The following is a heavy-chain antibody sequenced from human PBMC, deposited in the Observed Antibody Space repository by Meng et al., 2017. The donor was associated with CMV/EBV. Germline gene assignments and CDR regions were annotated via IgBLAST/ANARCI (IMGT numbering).Heavy chain of an antibody. CDR3: AAKDLAFDY. D-gene: IGHD5-12*01. Sequence: SLKISCAASGFTFDDYAMHWVRQAPGKGLEWVSGISWNSGSIGYVDSVKGRFTISRDNAKNSLYLQMNSLRAEDTALYYCAAKDLAFDYWGQGTLVTVSS. CDR2: ISWNSGSI. J-gene: IGHJ4*02. CDR1: GFTFDDYA. V-gene: IGHV3-9*01.